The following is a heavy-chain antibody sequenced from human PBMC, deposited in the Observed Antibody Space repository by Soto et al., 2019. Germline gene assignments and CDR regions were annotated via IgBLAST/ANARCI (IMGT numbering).Heavy chain of an antibody. CDR1: GFTFSSYS. Sequence: EVQLVESGGGLVKPGGSLRLSCAASGFTFSSYSINWVRQAPGKGLEWVSSISSSSSYIYYADSVKGRFTISRDNAKNSLYLQMNSLRAEDTAVYYCARSVYSSGWSNWFDPWGQGTLVTVSS. CDR2: ISSSSSYI. D-gene: IGHD6-19*01. J-gene: IGHJ5*02. V-gene: IGHV3-21*01. CDR3: ARSVYSSGWSNWFDP.